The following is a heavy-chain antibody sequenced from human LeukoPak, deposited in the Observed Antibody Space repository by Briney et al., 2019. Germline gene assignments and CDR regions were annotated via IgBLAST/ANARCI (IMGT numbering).Heavy chain of an antibody. CDR3: AKFGLGSSWYTFDS. Sequence: SETLSLTCAVYGESFSGYYWSWVRQPPGKGLEWIGEVNYSGRTSYNPSLKSRVTISLDTSKSQFSSKLSSVTAADTAVYYCAKFGLGSSWYTFDSWGQGTLVTVSA. CDR1: GESFSGYY. V-gene: IGHV4-34*01. J-gene: IGHJ4*02. CDR2: VNYSGRT. D-gene: IGHD6-13*01.